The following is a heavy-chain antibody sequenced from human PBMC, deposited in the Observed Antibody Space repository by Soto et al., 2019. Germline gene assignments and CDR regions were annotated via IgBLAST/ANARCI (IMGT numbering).Heavy chain of an antibody. CDR2: IIPIFGTA. D-gene: IGHD2-2*01. CDR3: ARGIPPPDIVVVPAASVYYYYDGMEV. V-gene: IGHV1-69*06. Sequence: SVKVSCKASGGTFSSYAISWVRQAPGQGLEWMGGIIPIFGTANYAQKFQGRVTITADKSTSTAYMELSSLRSEDTAVYYCARGIPPPDIVVVPAASVYYYYDGMEVWGKGNTVTVSS. CDR1: GGTFSSYA. J-gene: IGHJ6*04.